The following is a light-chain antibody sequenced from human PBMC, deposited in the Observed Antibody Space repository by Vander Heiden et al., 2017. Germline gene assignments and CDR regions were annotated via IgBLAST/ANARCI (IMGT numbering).Light chain of an antibody. CDR3: QQYDSSPIT. CDR2: GAS. V-gene: IGKV3-20*01. CDR1: QNLSSTF. J-gene: IGKJ5*01. Sequence: EIVLTQSLGTLSLSPGERATLSCRATQNLSSTFLAWYHQKPGRAPRLLLYGASNRATGIPDRFSGSGSGTDFTLTITRLEPEDFAVYFCQQYDSSPITFGPGTRLDIK.